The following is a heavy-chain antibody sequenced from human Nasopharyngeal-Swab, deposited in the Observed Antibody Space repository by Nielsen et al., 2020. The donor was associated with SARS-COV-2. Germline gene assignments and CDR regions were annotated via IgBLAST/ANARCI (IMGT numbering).Heavy chain of an antibody. CDR3: ATHGADSGSYRDAFDI. V-gene: IGHV4-31*03. J-gene: IGHJ3*02. CDR2: IYYSGST. D-gene: IGHD1-26*01. Sequence: SETLSLTCTVPGGSISSGGYYWSWIRQHPGKGLEWIGYIYYSGSTYYNPSLKSRVTISVDTSKNQFSLKLSSVTAADTAVYYCATHGADSGSYRDAFDIWGQGTMVTVSS. CDR1: GGSISSGGYY.